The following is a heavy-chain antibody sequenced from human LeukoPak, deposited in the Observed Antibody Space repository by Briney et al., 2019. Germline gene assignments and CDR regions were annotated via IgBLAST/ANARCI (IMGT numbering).Heavy chain of an antibody. D-gene: IGHD3-10*01. CDR2: ISSNGGST. Sequence: GGSLRLSCSASGFTFSSYAMHWVRQAPGKGLEYVSTISSNGGSTYYADSVKGRFTISRDNSKNTLYLQMSSLRAEDTAVYYCVKDTRVRGVPYYGMDVWGKGTTVTVSS. CDR3: VKDTRVRGVPYYGMDV. V-gene: IGHV3-64D*06. J-gene: IGHJ6*04. CDR1: GFTFSSYA.